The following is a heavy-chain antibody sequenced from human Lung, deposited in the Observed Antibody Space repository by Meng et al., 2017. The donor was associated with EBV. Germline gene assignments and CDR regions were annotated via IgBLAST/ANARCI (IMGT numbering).Heavy chain of an antibody. CDR3: AREGLVGDLRYFDL. CDR1: AYTFAGYY. Sequence: QVQLVRSGAEVKKPGASVKVSCKASAYTFAGYYMHWVRQAPGQGLEWMGRINPNSGGANYAQKFQGRVTMTRDTSISTAYMELSRLRSDDTAVYYCAREGLVGDLRYFDLWGRGTLVTVSS. V-gene: IGHV1-2*06. D-gene: IGHD3-16*01. CDR2: INPNSGGA. J-gene: IGHJ2*01.